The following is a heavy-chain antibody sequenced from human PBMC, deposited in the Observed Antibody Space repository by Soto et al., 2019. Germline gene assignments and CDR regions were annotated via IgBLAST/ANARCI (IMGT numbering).Heavy chain of an antibody. CDR2: IYYDGST. CDR1: GGSISSYY. Sequence: SETLSLTCTVSGGSISSYYWAWIRRPPGKGLSWIASIYYDGSTYYNSSLKSRVTISRDTSKNHFSLRLTSMTAADTAVYYCATVLVGATRHPDSDSWGQGTLVTVSS. J-gene: IGHJ4*02. V-gene: IGHV4-39*02. D-gene: IGHD2-15*01. CDR3: ATVLVGATRHPDSDS.